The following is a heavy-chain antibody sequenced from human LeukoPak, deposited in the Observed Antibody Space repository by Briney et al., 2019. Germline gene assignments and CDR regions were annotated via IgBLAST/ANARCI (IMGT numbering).Heavy chain of an antibody. V-gene: IGHV4-39*07. CDR2: IYYSGST. D-gene: IGHD3-3*01. CDR1: GGSISSSSYY. Sequence: SETLSLTCTVSGGSISSSSYYWGWIRQPPGKGLEWIGSIYYSGSTYYNPSLKSRVTISVDTSKNQFSLKLSSVTAADTAVYYCARGSAGGAVSYYDFWSGYSVFDYWGQGTLVTVSS. CDR3: ARGSAGGAVSYYDFWSGYSVFDY. J-gene: IGHJ4*02.